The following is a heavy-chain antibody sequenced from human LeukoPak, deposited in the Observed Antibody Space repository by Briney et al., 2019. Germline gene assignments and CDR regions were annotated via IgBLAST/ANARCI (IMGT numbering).Heavy chain of an antibody. CDR2: ISWNSGSI. D-gene: IGHD1-26*01. CDR1: GFTFRTYA. CDR3: AKIRGGSYYDSFDY. J-gene: IGHJ4*02. V-gene: IGHV3-9*01. Sequence: GGSLRLSCTASGFTFRTYAMHWVRQAPGKGLEWVSGISWNSGSIHYADSVKGRFTISRDNAKNSLYLQMNSLRAEDTALYYCAKIRGGSYYDSFDYWGQGTLVTVSS.